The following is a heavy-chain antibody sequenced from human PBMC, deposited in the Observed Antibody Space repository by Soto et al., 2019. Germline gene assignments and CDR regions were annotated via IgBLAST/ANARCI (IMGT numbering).Heavy chain of an antibody. J-gene: IGHJ4*02. Sequence: QVQLVQSGAEVKKPGASVKVSCEGSGYTFIDYYMHWVRQAPGQGFEWMGRISPKSGGTNYAQKFQGRVTMTWDTSRNTAYMELSSLMSEDTAVYYCARPPGYISDWYYFDLWGQGTLLTVSS. CDR1: GYTFIDYY. V-gene: IGHV1-2*02. D-gene: IGHD6-19*01. CDR2: ISPKSGGT. CDR3: ARPPGYISDWYYFDL.